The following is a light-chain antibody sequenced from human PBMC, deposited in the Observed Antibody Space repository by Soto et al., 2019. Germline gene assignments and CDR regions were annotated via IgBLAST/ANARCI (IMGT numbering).Light chain of an antibody. CDR2: DVS. CDR3: CSYTTSSAVV. V-gene: IGLV2-14*01. CDR1: SSDVGGYNY. Sequence: QSVLTQPASVSGCPGQSITISCTGTSSDVGGYNYVSWYQQHPGKAPKLMIYDVSKRPSGVSNRFSGSKSGNTASLTISGLQAEDEADYHCCSYTTSSAVVFGGGTKVTVL. J-gene: IGLJ2*01.